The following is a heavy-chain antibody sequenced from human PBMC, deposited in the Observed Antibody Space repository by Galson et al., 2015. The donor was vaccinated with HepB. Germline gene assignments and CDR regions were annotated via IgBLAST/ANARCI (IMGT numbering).Heavy chain of an antibody. CDR2: INPSGGST. D-gene: IGHD5-24*01. CDR3: ARDKSSRDGYNYPTDY. CDR1: GYKFTSYY. J-gene: IGHJ4*02. V-gene: IGHV1-46*03. Sequence: SVKVSCKASGYKFTSYYMHWVRQAPGQGLEWMGIINPSGGSTSYAQKFQGRVTMTRDTSTSTVYMELSSLRSEDTAVYYCARDKSSRDGYNYPTDYWGQGSLFTVSS.